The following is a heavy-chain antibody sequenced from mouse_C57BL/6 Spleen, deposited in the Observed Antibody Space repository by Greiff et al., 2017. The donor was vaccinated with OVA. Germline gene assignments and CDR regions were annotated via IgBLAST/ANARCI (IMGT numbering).Heavy chain of an antibody. CDR2: INPSSGYT. Sequence: VQLQQSGAELAKPGASVKLSCKASGYTFTSYWMHWVKQRPGQGLEWIGYINPSSGYTKYNQKFKDKATLTADKSSITAYMQLSSLTYEDSAVYYCARENWGDYWGQGTTLTVSS. V-gene: IGHV1-7*01. J-gene: IGHJ2*01. CDR3: ARENWGDY. CDR1: GYTFTSYW. D-gene: IGHD4-1*01.